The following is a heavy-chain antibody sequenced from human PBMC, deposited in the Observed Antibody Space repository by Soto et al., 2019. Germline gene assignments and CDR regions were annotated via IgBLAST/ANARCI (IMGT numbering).Heavy chain of an antibody. J-gene: IGHJ6*02. Sequence: ASVKISCKVSGYTLTVLSMHWVRQAPGKGLEWMGGFDPEDGETIYAQKFQGRVTMTEDTSTDTAYMELSSLRSEDTAVYYCATCKAARYFYCMDVWRQVPSFPTSS. V-gene: IGHV1-24*01. CDR2: FDPEDGET. CDR3: ATCKAARYFYCMDV. D-gene: IGHD6-6*01. CDR1: GYTLTVLS.